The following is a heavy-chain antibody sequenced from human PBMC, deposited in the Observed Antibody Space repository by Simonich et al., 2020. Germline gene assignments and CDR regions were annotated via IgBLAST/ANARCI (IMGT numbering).Heavy chain of an antibody. CDR2: NSANNCNT. CDR1: GYTFTSYG. Sequence: QVQLVQSGAEVKKPGASVEVSCKASGYTFTSYGISWVRQAPGQVLEWMGCNSANNCNTTYAQKLQGRVTMTTDTSTSTAYMELRSLRSDDTAVYYCARSTTGTTAFDIWGQGTMVTVSS. CDR3: ARSTTGTTAFDI. J-gene: IGHJ3*02. D-gene: IGHD1-1*01. V-gene: IGHV1-18*01.